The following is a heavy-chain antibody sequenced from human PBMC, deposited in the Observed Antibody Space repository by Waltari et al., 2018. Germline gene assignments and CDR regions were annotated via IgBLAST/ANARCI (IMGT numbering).Heavy chain of an antibody. J-gene: IGHJ4*02. CDR2: STTDGAYT. Sequence: EVQLVESGGGLVQRGVSLRLSCAASGFTFSSYWMYWVRQAPGKGLEWVSRSTTDGAYTDYADSVKGRFTASRDNSKNTLYLQMNTLGVEDTAIYFCVSGLWPSASWYLGFWGQGTLVTVSS. CDR1: GFTFSSYW. V-gene: IGHV3-74*02. CDR3: VSGLWPSASWYLGF. D-gene: IGHD6-13*01.